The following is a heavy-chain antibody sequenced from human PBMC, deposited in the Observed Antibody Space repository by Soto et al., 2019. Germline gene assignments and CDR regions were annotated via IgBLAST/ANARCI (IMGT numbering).Heavy chain of an antibody. J-gene: IGHJ4*02. D-gene: IGHD3-22*01. CDR3: AGRNGYYSGIDY. CDR1: GESLSGYY. Sequence: QVQLQQWGAGLLKPSETLSLTCAVYGESLSGYYWSWIRQTPGKGLEWIGEINHSGGTDYNPSLKSRVTISSDTSKNQLSLSVTSVTAAETAVYYCAGRNGYYSGIDYWGQGTLVTVSS. CDR2: INHSGGT. V-gene: IGHV4-34*01.